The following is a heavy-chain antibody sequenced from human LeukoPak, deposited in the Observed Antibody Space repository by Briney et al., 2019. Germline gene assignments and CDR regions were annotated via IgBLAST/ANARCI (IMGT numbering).Heavy chain of an antibody. CDR1: GGSISSYY. CDR2: IYYSGST. D-gene: IGHD2-15*01. J-gene: IGHJ3*02. CDR3: ARDDGGGGDAFDI. Sequence: PSETLSLTCTVSGGSISSYYWSWIRQPPGKGLEWIGYIYYSGSTNYNPSLKSRVTISVDTSKNQFSLKLSSVTAADTAVDYCARDDGGGGDAFDIWGQGTMVTVSS. V-gene: IGHV4-59*01.